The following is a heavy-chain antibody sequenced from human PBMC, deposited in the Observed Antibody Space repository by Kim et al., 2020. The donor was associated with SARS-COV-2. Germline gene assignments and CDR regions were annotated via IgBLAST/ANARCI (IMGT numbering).Heavy chain of an antibody. V-gene: IGHV1-18*01. J-gene: IGHJ3*02. CDR1: GYTFTSYG. Sequence: ASVKVSCKASGYTFTSYGISWVRQAPGQGLEWMGWISAYNGNTNYAQKLQGRVTMTTDTSTSTAYMELRSLRSDDTAVYYCARDPGAGYYDILRKDDAFDIWGQGTMVTVSS. CDR3: ARDPGAGYYDILRKDDAFDI. D-gene: IGHD3-9*01. CDR2: ISAYNGNT.